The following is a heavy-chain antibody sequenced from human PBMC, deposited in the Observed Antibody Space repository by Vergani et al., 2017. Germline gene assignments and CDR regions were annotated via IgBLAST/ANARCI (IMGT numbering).Heavy chain of an antibody. CDR1: EYSFGNYW. D-gene: IGHD1-1*01. V-gene: IGHV5-51*01. J-gene: IGHJ5*02. Sequence: EVELVQSGPEMRKPGESLKISCKGSEYSFGNYWIGWVRQMPGKGLEWMGIIYPADSDTRYSPSFQGQLTISADKSISTAFLQWDSLKASDTALYYSARHTTYTASWGQGTLVTVSS. CDR2: IYPADSDT. CDR3: ARHTTYTAS.